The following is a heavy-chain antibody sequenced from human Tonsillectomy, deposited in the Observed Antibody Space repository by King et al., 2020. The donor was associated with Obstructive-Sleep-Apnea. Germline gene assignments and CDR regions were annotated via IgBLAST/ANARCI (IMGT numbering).Heavy chain of an antibody. Sequence: QVQLVESGGGVVQPGRSLRLSCAASGFTFSSNDGNWVRQAPGKGLEWVSFISCDGSNKFYADSVKGRFTISRDKSKHTLYLQMNSLRPEDTAVYYCARGGKDYNLDWYFDLWGRGTLVTVSS. J-gene: IGHJ2*01. CDR1: GFTFSSND. CDR2: ISCDGSNK. CDR3: ARGGKDYNLDWYFDL. V-gene: IGHV3-30*03. D-gene: IGHD5-24*01.